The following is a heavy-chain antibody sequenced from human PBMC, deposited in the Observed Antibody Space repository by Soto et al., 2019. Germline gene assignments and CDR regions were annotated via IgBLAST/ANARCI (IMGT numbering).Heavy chain of an antibody. CDR1: GYTFTSYG. Sequence: QVQLVQSGAEVKKPGASVKVSCKASGYTFTSYGISWVRQAPGQGLEWTGWISAYNGNTNYAQKLQGRVTMTTDTSTSTAYMELRSLRSDDTAVYYCARVNNVLRYFDWLLGFDYWGQGTLVTVSS. D-gene: IGHD3-9*01. J-gene: IGHJ4*02. V-gene: IGHV1-18*01. CDR3: ARVNNVLRYFDWLLGFDY. CDR2: ISAYNGNT.